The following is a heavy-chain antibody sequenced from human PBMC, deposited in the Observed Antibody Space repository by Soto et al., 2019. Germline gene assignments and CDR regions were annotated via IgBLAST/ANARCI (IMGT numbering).Heavy chain of an antibody. V-gene: IGHV3-23*01. D-gene: IGHD2-2*01. CDR2: ISGSGGIT. Sequence: EVQLLESGGGLVQPGGSLRLSCAASGFIFSNYAMSWVRQAPGKGLEWVSTISGSGGITYYADSVKGRFTISRDNSKNTLYLQMNSLRAEDTAIYYCAKDEEYCTSTSCYEFGCFDPWGQGALVTVSS. CDR1: GFIFSNYA. CDR3: AKDEEYCTSTSCYEFGCFDP. J-gene: IGHJ5*02.